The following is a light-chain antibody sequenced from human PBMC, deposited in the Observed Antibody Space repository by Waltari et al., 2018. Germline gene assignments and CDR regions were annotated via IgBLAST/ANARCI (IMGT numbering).Light chain of an antibody. J-gene: IGLJ2*01. CDR2: LDSDGSH. Sequence: QLVLTQSPSASASLGASVKLTCTLSSGHSTYAIAWPQQQPEKGPRYLMKLDSDGSHINGDGIPDRFSGSSSGAERYLTISSLQSEDEADYYCQTWGTAHVVFGEGTKLTVL. V-gene: IGLV4-69*02. CDR3: QTWGTAHVV. CDR1: SGHSTYA.